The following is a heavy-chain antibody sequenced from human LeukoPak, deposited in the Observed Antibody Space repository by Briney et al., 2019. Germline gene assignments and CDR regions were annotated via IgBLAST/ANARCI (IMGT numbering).Heavy chain of an antibody. CDR1: GYTFTDYY. J-gene: IGHJ6*03. CDR3: ATVRVGAGRSYYYYMDV. V-gene: IGHV1-69-2*01. CDR2: VDPEDGET. Sequence: GASVKVSCKASGYTFTDYYMHWVQQAPGKGLEWMGRVDPEDGETIYAEKFQGRVTITADTSTDTAYMELNSLRSEDTAVYYCATVRVGAGRSYYYYMDVWGKGTTVTVSS. D-gene: IGHD4-17*01.